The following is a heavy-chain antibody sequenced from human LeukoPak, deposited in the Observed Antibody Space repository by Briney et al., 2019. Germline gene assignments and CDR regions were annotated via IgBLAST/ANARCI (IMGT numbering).Heavy chain of an antibody. Sequence: GGSLRLSCAASEFTFVRYAMNWVRQAPGKGLEWVSYISSSSFKIGYADSVKGRFTISRDNSKNSLYLQMDSLRVEDTADYYCVRDPAYGSSWYYYMDVWGKGTTVTVSS. J-gene: IGHJ6*03. V-gene: IGHV3-48*04. D-gene: IGHD6-13*01. CDR2: ISSSSFKI. CDR3: VRDPAYGSSWYYYMDV. CDR1: EFTFVRYA.